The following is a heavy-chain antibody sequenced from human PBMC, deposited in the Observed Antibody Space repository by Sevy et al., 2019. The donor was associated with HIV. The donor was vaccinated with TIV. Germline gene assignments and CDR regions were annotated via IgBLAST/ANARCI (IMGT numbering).Heavy chain of an antibody. CDR3: ARGLVAAATPPDAFDI. CDR2: IIPIFGTA. D-gene: IGHD6-13*01. Sequence: ASVKVSCKASGGTFSSYAISWVRQAPGQGLEWMGGIIPIFGTANYAQKFQGRVTITADESTSTAYMELGSLRSEDTAVYYCARGLVAAATPPDAFDIWGQGTMVTVSS. J-gene: IGHJ3*02. CDR1: GGTFSSYA. V-gene: IGHV1-69*13.